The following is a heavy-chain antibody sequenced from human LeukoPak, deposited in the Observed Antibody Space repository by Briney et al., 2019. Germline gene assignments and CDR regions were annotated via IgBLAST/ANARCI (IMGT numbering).Heavy chain of an antibody. D-gene: IGHD6-6*01. CDR3: ARGLRIAARPGRTDYYYYMVV. V-gene: IGHV1-8*01. CDR2: MNPNSGNT. CDR1: GYTFTSYD. J-gene: IGHJ6*03. Sequence: ASVKVSCKASGYTFTSYDINWVRQATGQGPEWMGWMNPNSGNTGYAQKFQGRVTMTRNTSISTAYMELSSLRSEDTAVYYCARGLRIAARPGRTDYYYYMVVWGKGTTVTVSS.